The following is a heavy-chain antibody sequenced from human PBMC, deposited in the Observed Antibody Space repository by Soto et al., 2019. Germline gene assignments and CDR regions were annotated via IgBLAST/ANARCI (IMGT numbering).Heavy chain of an antibody. V-gene: IGHV4-39*01. CDR3: ARHGNGDDVRRAGSLDY. CDR1: GGSITSSSDY. J-gene: IGHJ4*02. Sequence: QLQLQESGPGLVKPSEILSLTCTVSGGSITSSSDYWAWIRQPPGKGLEWIGSVSYSGHTNYNPSLKSRVTISIDSSRKQFSLKLRSVTAADTAIFYCARHGNGDDVRRAGSLDYWGQGMLVTVSS. CDR2: VSYSGHT. D-gene: IGHD3-16*01.